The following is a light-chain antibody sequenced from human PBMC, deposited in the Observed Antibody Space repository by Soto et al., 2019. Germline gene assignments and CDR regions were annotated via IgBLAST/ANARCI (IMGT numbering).Light chain of an antibody. CDR2: DAS. CDR1: QSISSW. J-gene: IGKJ1*01. Sequence: DIQMTQSPSTLSASVGDRVTITCRASQSISSWLAWYQQKPGKAPKLLIYDASSLESGVPSRFSGSGSGTEFTRTVSILQPDDFATYHCRGSWTFGQGTKVEIK. V-gene: IGKV1-5*01. CDR3: RGSWT.